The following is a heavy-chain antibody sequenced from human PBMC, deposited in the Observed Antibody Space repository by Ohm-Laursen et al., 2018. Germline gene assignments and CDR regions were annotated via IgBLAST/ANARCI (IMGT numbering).Heavy chain of an antibody. J-gene: IGHJ5*02. V-gene: IGHV3-7*03. CDR3: ARGKYYYDSTGGWFDP. Sequence: SLRLSCTASGFTFSYSWMTWVRQAPGKGLESVANINQDGSEKYYVDSVKGRFTISRDNAKNSLYLQMNSLRAEDTAVYYCARGKYYYDSTGGWFDPWGQGTLVTVSS. CDR1: GFTFSYSW. CDR2: INQDGSEK. D-gene: IGHD3-22*01.